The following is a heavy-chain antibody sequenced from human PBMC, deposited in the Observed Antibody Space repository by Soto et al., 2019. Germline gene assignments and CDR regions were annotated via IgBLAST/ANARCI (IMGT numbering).Heavy chain of an antibody. D-gene: IGHD3-16*01. CDR3: AKTVYTNGLFDC. V-gene: IGHV3-23*01. CDR1: GFSFNNYG. CDR2: INTSGKT. J-gene: IGHJ4*02. Sequence: EVQLLESGGGLVQPGGSLRLSCAASGFSFNNYGTSWVRQAPGKGLEWVSLINTSGKTYYADSVKGRFTMSRDNSKNTRYLQMNSLRAEDTAMYYCAKTVYTNGLFDCWGQGTLVTVSS.